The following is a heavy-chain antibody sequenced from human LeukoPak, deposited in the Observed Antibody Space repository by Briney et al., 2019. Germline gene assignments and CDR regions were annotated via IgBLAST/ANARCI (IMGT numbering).Heavy chain of an antibody. V-gene: IGHV1-69*04. CDR1: GGTFSSYA. Sequence: SVKVSCKASGGTFSSYAISWVRQAPGQGLEWMGRIIPILGIANYAPKFQGRVTITADKSTSTAYMELSSLRSEDTAVSYCARASRMTTVTTDDYWGQGTLVTVSS. CDR2: IIPILGIA. D-gene: IGHD4-17*01. CDR3: ARASRMTTVTTDDY. J-gene: IGHJ4*02.